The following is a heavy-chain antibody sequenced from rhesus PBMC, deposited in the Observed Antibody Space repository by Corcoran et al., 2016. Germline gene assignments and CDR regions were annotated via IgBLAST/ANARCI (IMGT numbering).Heavy chain of an antibody. CDR3: ARNLQGGLDS. V-gene: IGHV4-160*01. CDR2: IYGIGGNT. D-gene: IGHD2-27*01. CDR1: GCSISSTY. Sequence: QVQLQESGPGLVKPSETLSLTCAVSGCSISSTYWCWIRQPPGKGLEWIGRIYGIGGNTDYNPSLKSRVTISTDTSKNQFSLKLSSVTAADTAVYYCARNLQGGLDSWGQGVVVTVSS. J-gene: IGHJ6*01.